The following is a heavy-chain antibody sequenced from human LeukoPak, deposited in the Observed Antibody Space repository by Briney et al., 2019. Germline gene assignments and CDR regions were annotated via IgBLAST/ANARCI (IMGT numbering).Heavy chain of an antibody. CDR3: AREGRYCSSTSCSPFDP. CDR2: IYTSGST. Sequence: SSETLSLTCTVSGGSISSYYWSWIRQPAGKGLEWIGRIYTSGSTNYNPSLKSRVTMSVDTSKNQFSLKLSSVTAADTAVYYCAREGRYCSSTSCSPFDPWGQGTLVTVSS. V-gene: IGHV4-4*07. CDR1: GGSISSYY. D-gene: IGHD2-2*01. J-gene: IGHJ5*02.